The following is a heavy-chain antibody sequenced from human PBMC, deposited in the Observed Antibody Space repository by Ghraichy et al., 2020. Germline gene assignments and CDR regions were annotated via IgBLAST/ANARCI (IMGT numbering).Heavy chain of an antibody. CDR2: INHSGNT. D-gene: IGHD1-26*01. V-gene: IGHV4-34*01. Sequence: SETLSLTCAVSDGSFSGYYWNWIRQPPGRGLEWIGEINHSGNTNYNPSLKSRVTISLDTSQNQFSLKLSSVTAADMAVYYCARGVGASPWFAYWGPGNLVTVSS. CDR1: DGSFSGYY. CDR3: ARGVGASPWFAY. J-gene: IGHJ4*02.